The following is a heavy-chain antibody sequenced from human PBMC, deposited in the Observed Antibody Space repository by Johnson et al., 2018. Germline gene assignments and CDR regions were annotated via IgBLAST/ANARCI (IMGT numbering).Heavy chain of an antibody. CDR1: GFIFSNSA. CDR2: ISDWGGRK. V-gene: IGHV3-23*01. D-gene: IGHD5-24*01. Sequence: EVQLLESGGGLVQPGGSLRLSCAASGFIFSNSAMSWVRQAPGKGLGWVSGISDWGGRKYYANSGKGRFTVSRDRSKNKLALQMNSLRADDTTIYYCVKEGGTDAYKDYFDSWGLGTLVTVSS. J-gene: IGHJ4*02. CDR3: VKEGGTDAYKDYFDS.